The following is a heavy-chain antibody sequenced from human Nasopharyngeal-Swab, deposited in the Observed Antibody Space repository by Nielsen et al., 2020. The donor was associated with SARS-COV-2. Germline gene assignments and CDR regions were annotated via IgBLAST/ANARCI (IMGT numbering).Heavy chain of an antibody. Sequence: ASVKVSCKDSGYTLTELSMHWVRQAPGKGREWMGGFDPEEGETIYAQKFQGRVTMTEDTSTDTAYMELSSLRSEDTAVYYCATGPTVVRGGWFDPWGQGTLVTVSS. CDR3: ATGPTVVRGGWFDP. J-gene: IGHJ5*02. CDR2: FDPEEGET. D-gene: IGHD4-23*01. CDR1: GYTLTELS. V-gene: IGHV1-24*01.